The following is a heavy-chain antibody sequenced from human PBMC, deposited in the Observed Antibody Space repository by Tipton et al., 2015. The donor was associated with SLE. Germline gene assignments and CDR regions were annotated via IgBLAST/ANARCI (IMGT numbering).Heavy chain of an antibody. CDR3: ARDADEDYFDY. Sequence: SLRLSCAASGFTVSSNYMSWVRQAPGKGLEWVSVIYSGGSTYYANSVKGRFTISRDNSKNTLYLQMNSLRAEDTAVYYCARDADEDYFDYWGQGALVTVSS. CDR1: GFTVSSNY. J-gene: IGHJ4*02. V-gene: IGHV3-53*01. CDR2: IYSGGST.